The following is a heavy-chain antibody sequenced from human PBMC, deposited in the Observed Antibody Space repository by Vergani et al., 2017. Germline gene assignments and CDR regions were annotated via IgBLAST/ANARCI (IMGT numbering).Heavy chain of an antibody. CDR1: GYTFTSYY. D-gene: IGHD5-24*01. J-gene: IGHJ4*02. CDR3: ATLNVRHKYGHNFYYFDY. V-gene: IGHV1-24*01. Sequence: QVQLVQSGAEVKKPGASVKVSCKASGYTFTSYYMHWVRQAPGQGLEWMGGFDPEYGETIYAQNFQGRVTMTEDTSADTAYMELSSLRSEDTAVFYCATLNVRHKYGHNFYYFDYWGQGTLVTVSS. CDR2: FDPEYGET.